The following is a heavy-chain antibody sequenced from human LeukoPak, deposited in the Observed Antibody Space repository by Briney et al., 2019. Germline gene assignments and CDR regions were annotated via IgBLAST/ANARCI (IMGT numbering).Heavy chain of an antibody. CDR1: GGSISSSSYY. CDR3: ARHPFPTNWFDP. CDR2: IYYSGST. V-gene: IGHV4-39*07. J-gene: IGHJ5*02. Sequence: SETLSLTCTVSGGSISSSSYYWGWIRQPPGKGLEWIGSIYYSGSTYYNPSLKSRVTISVDTSKNQFSLKLSSVTAADTAVYYCARHPFPTNWFDPWGQGTLVTVSS. D-gene: IGHD1-1*01.